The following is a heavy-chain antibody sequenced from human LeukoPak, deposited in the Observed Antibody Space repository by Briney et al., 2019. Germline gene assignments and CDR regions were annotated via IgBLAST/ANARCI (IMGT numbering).Heavy chain of an antibody. Sequence: PETLSLTCTVSGGSISRSYYYWGWIRQPPGKGLEWVGSVYYSGKTFYSPSLESRVTISVDTSKNHFSLRLISVTAADTAMYYCARHEHKAVAGDTWGQGTLVTVSS. J-gene: IGHJ5*02. CDR3: ARHEHKAVAGDT. V-gene: IGHV4-39*01. CDR2: VYYSGKT. D-gene: IGHD6-19*01. CDR1: GGSISRSYYY.